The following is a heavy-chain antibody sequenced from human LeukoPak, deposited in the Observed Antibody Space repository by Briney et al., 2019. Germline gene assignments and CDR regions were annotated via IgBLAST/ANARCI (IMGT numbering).Heavy chain of an antibody. J-gene: IGHJ4*02. CDR2: ISSSGSTI. V-gene: IGHV3-48*03. CDR1: GLTLSSYE. D-gene: IGHD5-18*01. Sequence: PRGSLRLSCAASGLTLSSYEMNWVRQAPAKGLDWVSYISSSGSTIYYADSVKGRFTISRDNAKNSLYLQMNSLRAEDTAVYYCARDAWIQLFDYWGQGTLVTVSS. CDR3: ARDAWIQLFDY.